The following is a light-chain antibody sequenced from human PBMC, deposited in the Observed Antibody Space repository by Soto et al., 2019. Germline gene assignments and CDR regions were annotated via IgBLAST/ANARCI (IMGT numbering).Light chain of an antibody. CDR3: CSYTGSSTS. CDR1: SSDVGSYNL. V-gene: IGLV2-23*01. J-gene: IGLJ3*02. Sequence: QSVLTQPASVSGSPGQSITMSCAGASSDVGSYNLVSWYQQYPGNAPRLIIYEGNKRPSGVSNRFSGSGSGNTASLTISGLQAEDAADYYCCSYTGSSTSFVGGTKLTVL. CDR2: EGN.